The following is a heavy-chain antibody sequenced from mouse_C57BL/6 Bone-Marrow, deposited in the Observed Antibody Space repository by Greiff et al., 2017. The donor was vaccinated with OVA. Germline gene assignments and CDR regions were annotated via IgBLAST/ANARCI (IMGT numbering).Heavy chain of an antibody. CDR1: GYTFTSYG. V-gene: IGHV1-81*01. CDR2: IYPRSGNT. J-gene: IGHJ3*01. Sequence: SGAELARPGASVKLSCKASGYTFTSYGISWVKQRTGQGLEWIGEIYPRSGNTYYNEKFKGKATLTADKSSSTAYMELRSLTSEDSAVYFCAREDYDYDGAFAYWGQGTLVTVSA. D-gene: IGHD2-4*01. CDR3: AREDYDYDGAFAY.